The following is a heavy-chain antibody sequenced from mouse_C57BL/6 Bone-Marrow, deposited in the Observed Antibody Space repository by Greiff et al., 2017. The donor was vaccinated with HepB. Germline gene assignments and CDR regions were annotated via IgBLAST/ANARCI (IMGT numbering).Heavy chain of an antibody. J-gene: IGHJ3*01. CDR2: IHPNSGST. CDR3: ARRDGYDDGSWFAY. CDR1: GYTFTSYC. Sequence: VQLQQPGAELVKPGASVKLSCKASGYTFTSYCMHWVKQRPGQGLEWIGMIHPNSGSTNYNEKFKSKATLTVDKSSSTAYMQLSSLTSEDSAVYYCARRDGYDDGSWFAYWGQGTLVTVSA. D-gene: IGHD2-2*01. V-gene: IGHV1-64*01.